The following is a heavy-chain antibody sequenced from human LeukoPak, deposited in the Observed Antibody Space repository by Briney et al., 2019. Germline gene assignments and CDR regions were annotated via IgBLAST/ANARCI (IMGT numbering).Heavy chain of an antibody. D-gene: IGHD4-23*01. CDR3: ARHYGGNSGAFDI. CDR2: ISSSSSYI. CDR1: GLSFSSYS. J-gene: IGHJ3*02. Sequence: PGGSLRLSCAASGLSFSSYSMNWIRQAPGKGLEWVSSISSSSSYIYYADSVKGRFTISRDNAKNSLYLQMNSLRAEDTAVYYCARHYGGNSGAFDIWGQGTMVTVSS. V-gene: IGHV3-21*01.